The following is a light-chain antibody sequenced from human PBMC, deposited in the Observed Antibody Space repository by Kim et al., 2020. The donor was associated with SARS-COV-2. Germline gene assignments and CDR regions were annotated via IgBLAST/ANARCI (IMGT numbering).Light chain of an antibody. Sequence: ASVGDRVTITCRASQDISSFLALYQQKPGKAPNLLIYTASTLQSGVPSRFSGSGSGTEFTLTISSLQPEDFATYYCQHLNTYPLSFGQGTRLEIK. J-gene: IGKJ5*01. CDR3: QHLNTYPLS. CDR1: QDISSF. CDR2: TAS. V-gene: IGKV1-9*01.